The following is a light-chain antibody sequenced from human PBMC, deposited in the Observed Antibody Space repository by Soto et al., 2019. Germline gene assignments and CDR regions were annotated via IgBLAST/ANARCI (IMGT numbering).Light chain of an antibody. CDR1: RSAIGGYNY. Sequence: QSVLTQPASVSGSPGQSITISCTGTRSAIGGYNYVSWYQHHPGKAPKLIIFEVSDRPSGVSNRFSGSKSGNTASLTISGLQAEDEADYYCSSYTSSSTPYVFGTGTKVTVL. J-gene: IGLJ1*01. V-gene: IGLV2-14*01. CDR2: EVS. CDR3: SSYTSSSTPYV.